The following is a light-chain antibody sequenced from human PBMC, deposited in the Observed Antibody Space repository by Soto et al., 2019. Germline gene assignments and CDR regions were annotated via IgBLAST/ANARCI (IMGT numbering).Light chain of an antibody. J-gene: IGKJ2*01. CDR1: QSVSSSY. V-gene: IGKV3-20*01. CDR2: GAS. Sequence: ELVLTQSPGTLSLSPGDRATLSCRASQSVSSSYLAWYQQKPGQAPSLLIYGASNRATGIPDRFSGGGSGTDFTITISRLEPEDFAVYYCQQYGKSAMFTFGQGTKLEIK. CDR3: QQYGKSAMFT.